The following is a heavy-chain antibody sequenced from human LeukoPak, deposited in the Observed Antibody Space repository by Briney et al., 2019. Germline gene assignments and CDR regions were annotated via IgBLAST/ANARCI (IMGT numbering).Heavy chain of an antibody. Sequence: PSETLSLTCAVYGGSFSGYYWSWIRHPPGKGLEWLGDINHSESTNYNPSLKRRVTISVATSKNEFSLKLSSVSAGDTAVYYCARGRPPVQIAAAAPAGLDFDYWGQGTLVTVSS. V-gene: IGHV4-34*01. CDR1: GGSFSGYY. D-gene: IGHD6-13*01. CDR2: INHSEST. J-gene: IGHJ4*02. CDR3: ARGRPPVQIAAAAPAGLDFDY.